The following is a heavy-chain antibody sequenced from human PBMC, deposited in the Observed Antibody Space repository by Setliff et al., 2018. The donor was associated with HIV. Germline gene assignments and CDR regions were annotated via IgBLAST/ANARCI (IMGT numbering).Heavy chain of an antibody. CDR1: GFTFSSYG. Sequence: PGGSLRLSCAASGFTFSSYGMHWVRQAPGKGLECVTFVRHDGGDKYYADSVKGRFTVSKDNSKKTLYLQMNSLRVEDTAVYYCASARIPTGGTSTSLDFWGQGALVTVSS. D-gene: IGHD1-1*01. CDR2: VRHDGGDK. J-gene: IGHJ4*02. V-gene: IGHV3-30*02. CDR3: ASARIPTGGTSTSLDF.